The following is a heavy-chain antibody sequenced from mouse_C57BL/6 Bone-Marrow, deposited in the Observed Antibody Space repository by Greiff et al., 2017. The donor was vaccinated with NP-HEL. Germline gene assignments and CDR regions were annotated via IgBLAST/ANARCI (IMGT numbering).Heavy chain of an antibody. CDR3: ARGLLRAY. CDR1: GFTFSSYG. D-gene: IGHD1-1*01. CDR2: ISSGGSYT. Sequence: EVQLQESGGDLVKPGGSLKLSCAASGFTFSSYGMSWVRQTPDKRLEWVATISSGGSYTYYPDSVKGRFTISRDNAKNTLYLQMSSLKSEDTAMYYCARGLLRAYWGQGTLVTVSA. J-gene: IGHJ3*01. V-gene: IGHV5-6*01.